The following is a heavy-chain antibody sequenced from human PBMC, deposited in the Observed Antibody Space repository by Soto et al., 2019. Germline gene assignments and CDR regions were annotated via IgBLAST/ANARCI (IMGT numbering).Heavy chain of an antibody. CDR3: AASYGSGYRAFDY. CDR1: GDTFSFYT. CDR2: VNPIVSMS. J-gene: IGHJ4*02. V-gene: IGHV1-69*02. Sequence: QVQLVQSGAEVKKPGSSVKVSCKASGDTFSFYTINWVRQAPGLGLEWMGRVNPIVSMSNYAQKFQGRVTITADKSTNTDYMQLSILRSEDTAIYYCAASYGSGYRAFDYWGQGALVTVSS. D-gene: IGHD3-10*01.